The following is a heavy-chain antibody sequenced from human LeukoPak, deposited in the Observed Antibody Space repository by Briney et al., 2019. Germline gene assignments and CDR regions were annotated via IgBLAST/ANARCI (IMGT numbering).Heavy chain of an antibody. Sequence: GASVKVSCKASGYTFTSYYMHWVRQAPGQGLEWMGIINPSGGSTSYAQKFQGRVTMTRDMSTSTVYMELSSLRSEDTAVYYCARDLLLERPVYYYYMDVWGKGTTVTVSS. D-gene: IGHD1-1*01. CDR1: GYTFTSYY. CDR3: ARDLLLERPVYYYYMDV. V-gene: IGHV1-46*01. CDR2: INPSGGST. J-gene: IGHJ6*03.